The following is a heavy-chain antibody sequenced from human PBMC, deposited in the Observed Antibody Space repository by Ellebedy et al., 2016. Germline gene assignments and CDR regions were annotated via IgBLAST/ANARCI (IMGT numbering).Heavy chain of an antibody. V-gene: IGHV3-23*01. Sequence: GESLKISCVVSGITFSGLAMSWVRQAPGKGLEWVSSVGEDGDWTAYADSVKGRFTISRDNSKNTLYLQMNSLRAEDTAVYYCARGVGSGWFDPWGQGTLVTVSS. CDR3: ARGVGSGWFDP. J-gene: IGHJ5*02. CDR1: GITFSGLA. D-gene: IGHD2-15*01. CDR2: VGEDGDWT.